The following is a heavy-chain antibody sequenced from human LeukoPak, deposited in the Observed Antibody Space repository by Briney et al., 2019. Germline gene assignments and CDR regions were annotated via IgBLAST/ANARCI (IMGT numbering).Heavy chain of an antibody. CDR3: ARGRVKQQLVPIWFDP. V-gene: IGHV4-59*12. J-gene: IGHJ5*02. CDR2: IYYSGST. CDR1: GGSISSYY. Sequence: SETLSLTCTVSGGSISSYYWSWIRQPPGKGLEWIGYIYYSGSTNYKPSLKSRVTISVDTSKNQFSLKLSSVTAADTAVYYCARGRVKQQLVPIWFDPWGQGTLVTVSS. D-gene: IGHD6-13*01.